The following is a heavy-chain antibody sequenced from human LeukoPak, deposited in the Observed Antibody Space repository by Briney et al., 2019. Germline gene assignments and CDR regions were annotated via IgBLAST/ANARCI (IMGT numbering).Heavy chain of an antibody. V-gene: IGHV3-21*05. CDR2: IGTSTNYI. CDR1: GYTFSSYS. Sequence: PGGSLRLSCAGSGYTFSSYSMNWVRQAPGKGLEWVAYIGTSTNYIYYADSVKGRFTISRDNAKNSLYLEMNSLRAEDTAVYYCARALWAQRSSAYFDYWGQGTLVTVSS. D-gene: IGHD2-21*01. CDR3: ARALWAQRSSAYFDY. J-gene: IGHJ4*02.